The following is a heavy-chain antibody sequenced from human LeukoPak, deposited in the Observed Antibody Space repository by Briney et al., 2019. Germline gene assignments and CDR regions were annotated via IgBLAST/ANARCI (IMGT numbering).Heavy chain of an antibody. J-gene: IGHJ4*02. V-gene: IGHV3-48*03. CDR2: ISSSGSTI. CDR1: GFTFSSYE. CDR3: ARGYCSSTSCHLDY. D-gene: IGHD2-2*01. Sequence: GGPLRLSCAASGFTFSSYEMNWVRQAPGKGLEWVSYISSSGSTIYYADSVKGRFTISRDNAKNSLYLQMNSLRAEDTAVYYCARGYCSSTSCHLDYWGQGTLVTVSS.